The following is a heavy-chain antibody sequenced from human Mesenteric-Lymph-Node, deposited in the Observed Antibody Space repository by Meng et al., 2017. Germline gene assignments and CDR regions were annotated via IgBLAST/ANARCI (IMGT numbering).Heavy chain of an antibody. D-gene: IGHD4-11*01. J-gene: IGHJ4*02. CDR1: GFIFSNYA. CDR2: VSGSGSNT. Sequence: GESLKISCAASGFIFSNYAMSWVRQAPGKGLEWVSGVSGSGSNTFYADSVKGRFTISRDNVENTLYLQMNSLRAEDTAVYYCAKGSTTETWGQGTLVTVSS. CDR3: AKGSTTET. V-gene: IGHV3-23*01.